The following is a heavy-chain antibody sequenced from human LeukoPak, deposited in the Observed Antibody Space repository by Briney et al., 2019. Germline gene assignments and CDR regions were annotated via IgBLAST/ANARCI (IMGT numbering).Heavy chain of an antibody. J-gene: IGHJ3*02. D-gene: IGHD6-19*01. CDR3: AKRSSGWYKSAFDI. V-gene: IGHV4-59*01. CDR1: GGSISSYY. CDR2: IYYSGST. Sequence: SETLSLTCTVSGGSISSYYWSWIRQPPGKGLECIGYIYYSGSTNHNPSLKSRVTISVDTSKNQFSLKLSSVTAADTAVYYCAKRSSGWYKSAFDIWGQGTMVTVSS.